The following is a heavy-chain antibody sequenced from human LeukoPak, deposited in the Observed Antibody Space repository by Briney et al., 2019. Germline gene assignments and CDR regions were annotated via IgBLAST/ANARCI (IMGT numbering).Heavy chain of an antibody. V-gene: IGHV1-69*13. Sequence: SVTVSCKASGGTFSSYAISWVRQAPGQGIEWMGGIIPIFGTANYAQKFQGRVTITADESTSTAYMELSRLRSDDTAVYYCATGQNLPWSDYWGQGTLVTVSS. J-gene: IGHJ4*02. CDR2: IIPIFGTA. D-gene: IGHD3-3*01. CDR1: GGTFSSYA. CDR3: ATGQNLPWSDY.